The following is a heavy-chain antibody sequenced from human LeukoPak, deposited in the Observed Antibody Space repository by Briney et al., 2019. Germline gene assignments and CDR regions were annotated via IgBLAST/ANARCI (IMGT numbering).Heavy chain of an antibody. CDR1: GFPFSSYW. J-gene: IGHJ3*01. CDR3: ARDSAADDNDFDV. D-gene: IGHD6-25*01. V-gene: IGHV3-33*08. CDR2: IWSHGNRK. Sequence: PGGSLRLSCVASGFPFSSYWMTWVRQAPGRGLEWVAVIWSHGNRKHHSDSVEGRFAISRDNSKNILYLQMNNLRAEDTALYYCARDSAADDNDFDVWGQGTMVTVSS.